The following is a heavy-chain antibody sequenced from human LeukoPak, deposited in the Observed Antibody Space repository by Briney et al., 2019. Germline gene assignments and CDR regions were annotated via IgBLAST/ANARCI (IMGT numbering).Heavy chain of an antibody. V-gene: IGHV3-30*18. CDR1: GFTFSSYG. J-gene: IGHJ4*02. Sequence: PGGSLRLSCAASGFTFSSYGMHWVRQAPGKGLEWVAVISYDGSNKYYADSVKGRFTISRDNSKNTPYLQMNSLRAEDTAVYYCAKGHASGPSDYWGQGTLVTVSS. D-gene: IGHD3-3*01. CDR3: AKGHASGPSDY. CDR2: ISYDGSNK.